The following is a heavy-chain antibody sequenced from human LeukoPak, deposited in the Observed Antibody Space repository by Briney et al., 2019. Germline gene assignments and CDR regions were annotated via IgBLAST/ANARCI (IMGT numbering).Heavy chain of an antibody. D-gene: IGHD2-15*01. J-gene: IGHJ4*02. CDR1: GYTFTGYY. V-gene: IGHV1-8*02. Sequence: ASVKVSCKASGYTFTGYYMHWVRQAPGQGLEWMGWMNPNSGNTDYAQKFQGRVTMTRNTSISTAFMELSSLRSEDTAVYYCARGRVCSGGTCYSGRDYFDYWGQGTLVTVSS. CDR2: MNPNSGNT. CDR3: ARGRVCSGGTCYSGRDYFDY.